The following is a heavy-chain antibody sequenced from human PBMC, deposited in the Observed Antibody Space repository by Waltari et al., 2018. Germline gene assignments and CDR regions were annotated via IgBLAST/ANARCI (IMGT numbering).Heavy chain of an antibody. D-gene: IGHD1-26*01. CDR3: ARGGSYEDAFDI. Sequence: QVQLVQSGAEVKKPGSSVKVSCKASGGTFSSYAISWVRQAPGQGLEWRGGIRPIFCTANYAQKFQGRVTITADESTSTAYMELSSLRSEDTAVYYCARGGSYEDAFDIWGQGTMVTVSS. J-gene: IGHJ3*02. CDR1: GGTFSSYA. CDR2: IRPIFCTA. V-gene: IGHV1-69*13.